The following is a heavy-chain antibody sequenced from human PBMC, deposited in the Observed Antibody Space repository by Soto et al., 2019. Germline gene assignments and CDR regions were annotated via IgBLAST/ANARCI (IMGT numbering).Heavy chain of an antibody. Sequence: SETLSLTCTVSGASISSYYWSWIRQPPGKGPEWIGHIYYSGSTNYNPSLKSRVTISVDTSKNQFSLKLSSVTAADTAVYYCARGNDYGDYNYWGQGTLVTVSS. J-gene: IGHJ4*02. D-gene: IGHD4-17*01. CDR1: GASISSYY. V-gene: IGHV4-59*01. CDR3: ARGNDYGDYNY. CDR2: IYYSGST.